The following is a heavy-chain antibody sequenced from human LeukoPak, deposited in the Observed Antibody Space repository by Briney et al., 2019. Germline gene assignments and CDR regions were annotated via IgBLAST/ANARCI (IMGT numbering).Heavy chain of an antibody. CDR2: IKQDGSEK. CDR3: AGDAGITDY. D-gene: IGHD3-10*01. CDR1: GFTVSSNS. V-gene: IGHV3-7*01. J-gene: IGHJ4*02. Sequence: GGSLRLSCTVSGFTVSSNSMSWVRQAPGKGLEWVANIKQDGSEKYYVDSVKGRFTISRDNAKNSLYLQMNSLRAEDTAVYYCAGDAGITDYWGQGTLVTVSS.